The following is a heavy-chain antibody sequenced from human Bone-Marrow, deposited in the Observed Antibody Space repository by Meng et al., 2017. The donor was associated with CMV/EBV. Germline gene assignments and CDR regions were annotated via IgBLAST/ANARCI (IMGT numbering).Heavy chain of an antibody. CDR2: LHDSGTT. CDR3: ARNGHYSLDP. CDR1: GGSFSSDYW. J-gene: IGHJ5*02. V-gene: IGHV4-4*02. D-gene: IGHD3-22*01. Sequence: SETLSLTCAVSGGSFSSDYWWSWVRQTSGKGLQWLGELHDSGTTTYNPSLNSRVTYSLGKSKNEFSLKLTSVTVADTAVYYCARNGHYSLDPWSQGTLVTGSS.